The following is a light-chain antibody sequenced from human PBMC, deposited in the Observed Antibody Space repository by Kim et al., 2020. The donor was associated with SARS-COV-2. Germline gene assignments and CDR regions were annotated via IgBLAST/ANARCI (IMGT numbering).Light chain of an antibody. CDR2: DVS. CDR3: CSYAGSDNYV. J-gene: IGLJ1*01. V-gene: IGLV2-11*01. Sequence: QSALTQPRSVSGSPGQSVTISCTGTSSDVGGYNYVSWYQQHPGKAPKLMIYDVSKRPSGVPDRFSDSKSGNTASLTISGLQAEDEADYYCCSYAGSDNYVFGTGTKVTVL. CDR1: SSDVGGYNY.